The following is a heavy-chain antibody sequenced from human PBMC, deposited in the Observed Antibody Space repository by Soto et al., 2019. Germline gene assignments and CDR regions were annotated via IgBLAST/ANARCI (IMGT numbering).Heavy chain of an antibody. CDR2: TRNKAKSYST. V-gene: IGHV3-72*01. CDR1: GLTFGDHY. D-gene: IGHD2-21*01. CDR3: SILEGA. Sequence: EVQLVESGGGLVQPGGSLTLSCAVSGLTFGDHYMEWVRQAPGKGLEWVARTRNKAKSYSTDFAASVKGRFTISRDESNKSLNLQMNSLMTEDTAVYYCSILEGAWGQGTLVIVSS. J-gene: IGHJ5*02.